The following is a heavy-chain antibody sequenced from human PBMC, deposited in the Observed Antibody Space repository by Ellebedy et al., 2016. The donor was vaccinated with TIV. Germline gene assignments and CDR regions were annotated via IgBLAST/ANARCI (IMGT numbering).Heavy chain of an antibody. CDR3: AKTPRDILTGWGAFDI. CDR1: GGSISTYY. CDR2: VYYSGST. J-gene: IGHJ3*02. Sequence: MPGGSLRLSCTVSGGSISTYYWSWIRQPPGKGLEWIGYVYYSGSTNYNPSLESRVTISLDTSKNQFSLKLSSVTAADTAVYYCAKTPRDILTGWGAFDIWGQGTMVTVSS. V-gene: IGHV4-59*01. D-gene: IGHD3-9*01.